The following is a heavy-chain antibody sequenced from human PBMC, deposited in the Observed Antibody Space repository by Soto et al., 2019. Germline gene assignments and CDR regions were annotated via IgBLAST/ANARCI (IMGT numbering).Heavy chain of an antibody. CDR2: INHSGST. D-gene: IGHD3-16*01. V-gene: IGHV4-59*12. Sequence: QVQLQESGPGLVKPSETLSLTCTVSGGSISSYYWSWIRQPAGKGLQWIGEINHSGSTNYNPSLKSRVTISVDTSKNQFSLKLSSVTAADTAVYYCARTFGVGQDYWGQGTLVTVSS. J-gene: IGHJ4*02. CDR1: GGSISSYY. CDR3: ARTFGVGQDY.